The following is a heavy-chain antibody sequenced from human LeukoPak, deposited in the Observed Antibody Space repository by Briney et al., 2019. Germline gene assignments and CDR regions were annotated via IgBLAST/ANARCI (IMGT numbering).Heavy chain of an antibody. V-gene: IGHV3-23*01. CDR1: GFSFSSYA. CDR2: ISGSGGST. D-gene: IGHD3-9*01. CDR3: VKEGGLNDILTGYYSVY. Sequence: GGSLRLSCAASGFSFSSYAMSWVRQAPGKGLEWVSAISGSGGSTYYADSMKGRFTISRDNSKNTLYLQMNSLRAEDTAMYYCVKEGGLNDILTGYYSVYWGQGTLVTVSS. J-gene: IGHJ4*02.